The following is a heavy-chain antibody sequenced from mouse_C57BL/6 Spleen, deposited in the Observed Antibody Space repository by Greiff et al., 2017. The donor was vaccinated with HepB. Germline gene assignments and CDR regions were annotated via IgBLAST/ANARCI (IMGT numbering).Heavy chain of an antibody. D-gene: IGHD1-1*01. CDR1: GFTFSDYG. J-gene: IGHJ3*01. CDR2: ISSGSSTI. V-gene: IGHV5-17*01. Sequence: DVKLVESGGGLVKPGGSLKLSCAASGFTFSDYGMHWVRQAPEKGLEWVAYISSGSSTIYYADTVKGRFTISRDNAKNTLFLQMTSLRSEDTAMYYCARPYGSTLFAYWGQGTLVTVSA. CDR3: ARPYGSTLFAY.